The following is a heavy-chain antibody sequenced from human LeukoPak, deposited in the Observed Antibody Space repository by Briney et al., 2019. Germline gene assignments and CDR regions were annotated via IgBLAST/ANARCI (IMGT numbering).Heavy chain of an antibody. CDR1: GGSISSGSYY. V-gene: IGHV4-39*07. D-gene: IGHD5-12*01. J-gene: IGHJ5*02. CDR2: INHSGST. CDR3: ARHLWMLGGYSGYDRPYNWFDP. Sequence: SRTLSLTCTVSGGSISSGSYYWSWIRQPPGKGLEWIGEINHSGSTNYNPSLKSRVTISVDTSKNQFSLKLSSVTAADTAVYYCARHLWMLGGYSGYDRPYNWFDPWGQGTLVTVSS.